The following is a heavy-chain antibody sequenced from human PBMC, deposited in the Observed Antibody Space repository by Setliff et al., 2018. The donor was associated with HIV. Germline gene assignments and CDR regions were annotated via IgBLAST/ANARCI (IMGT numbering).Heavy chain of an antibody. CDR1: GGSIKSYY. Sequence: LSLTCTVSGGSIKSYYWSWIRQAPGKGLEWVSGISWNSGSIGYADSVKGRFTISRDNAKNSLYLQMNSLRAEDTALYYCAKPITGDDAFDIWGQGTMVTVSS. V-gene: IGHV3-9*01. CDR3: AKPITGDDAFDI. J-gene: IGHJ3*02. CDR2: ISWNSGSI.